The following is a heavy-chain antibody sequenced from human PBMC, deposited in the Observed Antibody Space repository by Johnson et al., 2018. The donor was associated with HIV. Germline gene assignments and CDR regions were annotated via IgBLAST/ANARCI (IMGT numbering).Heavy chain of an antibody. Sequence: VQLVESGGGVVQPGRSLRLSCAASGFTFSSDDRHWVRQATGKGLEWVSAIGTAGDTYYPGSVKGRFTISRENAKNSLYLQMNSLRAGDTAVSYCARDTGEAAFDLWGPGTMVTVSS. D-gene: IGHD4-17*01. CDR1: GFTFSSDD. J-gene: IGHJ3*01. V-gene: IGHV3-13*01. CDR2: IGTAGDT. CDR3: ARDTGEAAFDL.